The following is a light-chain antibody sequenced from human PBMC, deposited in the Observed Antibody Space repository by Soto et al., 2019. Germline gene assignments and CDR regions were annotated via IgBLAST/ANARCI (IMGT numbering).Light chain of an antibody. V-gene: IGKV1-9*01. Sequence: DIQLTQSPSVLSASVGDTVTITCRASQALSNYLAWYQQKPGKAPDLLIYSASTLQSGVPSRFSGSGSETEFSLTISSLQPDDFATYYCQQYNSYSVTFGQGTKVDIK. J-gene: IGKJ1*01. CDR1: QALSNY. CDR3: QQYNSYSVT. CDR2: SAS.